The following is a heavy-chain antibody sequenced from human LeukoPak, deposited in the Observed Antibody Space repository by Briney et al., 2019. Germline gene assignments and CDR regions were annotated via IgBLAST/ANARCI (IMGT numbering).Heavy chain of an antibody. D-gene: IGHD6-13*01. CDR3: VKVSGMYSSSWPTDI. Sequence: GGSLRLSCAASGFTFSSYAMSWVRQAPGKGLEWVSTITASGSSTYYADFVKGRFTISRDKSMNTLFLQMSSLRAEDTAVYYCVKVSGMYSSSWPTDIWGQGTLVTVSS. V-gene: IGHV3-23*01. CDR2: ITASGSST. CDR1: GFTFSSYA. J-gene: IGHJ4*02.